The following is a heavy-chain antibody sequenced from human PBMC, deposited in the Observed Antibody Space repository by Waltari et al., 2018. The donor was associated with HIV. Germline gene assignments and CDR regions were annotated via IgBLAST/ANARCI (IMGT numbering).Heavy chain of an antibody. D-gene: IGHD3-3*01. Sequence: VQLVESGGGLVKPGESLRLSCAGSGFAFGKYPLSWLRQAPGKGLEWISTISSTSGYIEYADSVKGRFTVSRDNAKKSLSLQMNSLRAEDAAVYYCARGLTIFGDVIPYYFDHWGQGSLVTVSS. CDR1: GFAFGKYP. J-gene: IGHJ4*01. CDR2: ISSTSGYI. V-gene: IGHV3-21*01. CDR3: ARGLTIFGDVIPYYFDH.